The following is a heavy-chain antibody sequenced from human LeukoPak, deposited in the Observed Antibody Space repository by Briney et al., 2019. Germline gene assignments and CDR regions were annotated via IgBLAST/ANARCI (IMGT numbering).Heavy chain of an antibody. CDR2: ISYDGSNK. CDR1: GFTFSSYA. CDR3: ASSKQWLSYFDY. J-gene: IGHJ4*02. V-gene: IGHV3-30*04. D-gene: IGHD6-19*01. Sequence: GGSLRLSCAASGFTFSSYAMHWVRQAPGKGLEWVAVISYDGSNKYYADSVKGRFTISRDNSENTLYLQMNSLRAEDTAVYYCASSKQWLSYFDYWGQGTLVTVSS.